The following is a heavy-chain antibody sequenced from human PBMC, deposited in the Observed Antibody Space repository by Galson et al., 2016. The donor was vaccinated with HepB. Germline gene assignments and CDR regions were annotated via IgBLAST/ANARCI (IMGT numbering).Heavy chain of an antibody. J-gene: IGHJ6*02. V-gene: IGHV3-33*01. CDR3: AREAYYDLWSGYYGYDFYDYGMDF. CDR2: IWYDENNK. Sequence: SLRLSCAASGFNFSTYGMHWVRQAPGEGLEWVALIWYDENNKNYADSVKGRFTISRDNSKNTLYLQMNSLRAEDTAVYYCAREAYYDLWSGYYGYDFYDYGMDFWGQGTAVTVSS. CDR1: GFNFSTYG. D-gene: IGHD3-3*01.